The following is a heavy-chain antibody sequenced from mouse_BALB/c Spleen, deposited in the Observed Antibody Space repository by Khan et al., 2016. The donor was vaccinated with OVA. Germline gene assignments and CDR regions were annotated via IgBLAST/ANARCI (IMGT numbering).Heavy chain of an antibody. CDR1: GYTFTSYV. D-gene: IGHD1-1*01. Sequence: EVELQQSGPELVKPGASVKMSCKASGYTFTSYVMHWVKQKPGLGLEWIGYIYPFNDDTKYNEKFKGKATLTSDKSSSTAYMELNSLTSEDSAVHYCAPVGTYCVSFAFWGQGTLVTVSP. CDR3: APVGTYCVSFAF. CDR2: IYPFNDDT. J-gene: IGHJ3*01. V-gene: IGHV1S136*01.